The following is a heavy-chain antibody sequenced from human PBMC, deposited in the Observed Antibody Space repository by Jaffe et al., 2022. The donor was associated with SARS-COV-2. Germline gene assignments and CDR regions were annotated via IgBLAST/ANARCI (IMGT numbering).Heavy chain of an antibody. CDR1: PLTFSSFA. CDR3: ARDGPWFDP. V-gene: IGHV3-30*04. Sequence: QLVESGGGVVQPGRSLRLSCAASPLTFSSFAMHWVRQIPGKGLEWVALISYDGSEKYYADSVQGRFTISRDNSKNTLYLQMNSLRLEDTALYYCARDGPWFDPWGQGTLVTVSS. J-gene: IGHJ5*02. CDR2: ISYDGSEK.